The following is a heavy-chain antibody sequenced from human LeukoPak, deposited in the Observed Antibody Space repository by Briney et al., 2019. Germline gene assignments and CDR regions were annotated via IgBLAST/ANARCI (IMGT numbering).Heavy chain of an antibody. D-gene: IGHD3-10*01. CDR2: IKEDGSER. CDR1: GFMFSNYW. V-gene: IGHV3-7*04. J-gene: IGHJ5*02. CDR3: ARGGSGSS. Sequence: GGSLRLSCAAYGFMFSNYWMNWVRQAPGKGLEWVATIKEDGSERYYVDSVKGRFTISRDNAKNPLFLQMTTLRVEDTAVYYCARGGSGSSWGQGPLVTVSS.